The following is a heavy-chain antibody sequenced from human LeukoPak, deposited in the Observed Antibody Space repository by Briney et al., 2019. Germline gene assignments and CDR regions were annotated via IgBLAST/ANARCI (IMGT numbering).Heavy chain of an antibody. CDR2: IYSGGST. CDR1: GFSVSNNY. D-gene: IGHD2-15*01. J-gene: IGHJ1*01. V-gene: IGHV3-66*01. CDR3: ASDSYSPEYFQH. Sequence: GGSLRLACAASGFSVSNNYMSWVRQAPGKGLEWVSVIYSGGSTFYADSVKGRFTISRDNSKNTLYLQMNSLRAEDTAVYYCASDSYSPEYFQHWGQGTLVTVSS.